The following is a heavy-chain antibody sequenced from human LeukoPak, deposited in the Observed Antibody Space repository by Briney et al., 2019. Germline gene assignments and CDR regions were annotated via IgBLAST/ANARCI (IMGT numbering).Heavy chain of an antibody. CDR2: ISYDGSNK. V-gene: IGHV3-30*18. D-gene: IGHD2-21*02. Sequence: QSGRSLRLSCAASGFTFSSYGMHWVRQAPGKGLEWVAVISYDGSNKYYADSVKGRFTISRDNSKNTLYLQMNSLRAEDTAVYYCANPQTSGGDSPPYYYYGMDVWGQGTTVTVSS. CDR1: GFTFSSYG. J-gene: IGHJ6*02. CDR3: ANPQTSGGDSPPYYYYGMDV.